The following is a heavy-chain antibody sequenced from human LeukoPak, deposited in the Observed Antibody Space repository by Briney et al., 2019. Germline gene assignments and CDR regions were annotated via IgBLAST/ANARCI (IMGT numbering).Heavy chain of an antibody. CDR2: ISAYNGNT. V-gene: IGHV1-18*01. J-gene: IGHJ6*03. D-gene: IGHD3-22*01. CDR3: AREWAYDSSGYLNYYYYYMDV. Sequence: GASVKVSCKASGYTFTNYAITWVRQAPGQGLEWMGWISAYNGNTNYAQKLQGRVTMTTDTSTSTAYMELRSLRSDDTAVYYCAREWAYDSSGYLNYYYYYMDVWGKGTTVTVSS. CDR1: GYTFTNYA.